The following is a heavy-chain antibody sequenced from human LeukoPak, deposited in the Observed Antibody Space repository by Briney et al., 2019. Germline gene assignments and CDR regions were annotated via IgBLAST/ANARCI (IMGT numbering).Heavy chain of an antibody. CDR3: ARVELTGEFDY. V-gene: IGHV4-59*01. CDR1: GGSISSYY. Sequence: SETLSLTCTVSGGSISSYYWSWIRQPPGKGLEWIGYIYYSGSTNYNPSLKSRVTISVDTSKNQFSLKLSSVTAADTAVYYCARVELTGEFDYWGQGTLVTVSS. CDR2: IYYSGST. D-gene: IGHD7-27*01. J-gene: IGHJ4*02.